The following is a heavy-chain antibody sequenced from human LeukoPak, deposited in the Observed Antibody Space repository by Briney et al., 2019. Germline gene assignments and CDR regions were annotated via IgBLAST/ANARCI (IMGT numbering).Heavy chain of an antibody. CDR2: IYYSGSI. Sequence: SDTLSLACAVSGYSISSSNWWGWIRQPPGKGLEWIGYIYYSGSIYYNPSLKSRVTMSVDTSKNQFSLKLSSVTAVDTAVYYCARILGHYDSSGYLDWYFDLWGRGTLVTVSS. CDR3: ARILGHYDSSGYLDWYFDL. D-gene: IGHD3-22*01. CDR1: GYSISSSNW. V-gene: IGHV4-28*05. J-gene: IGHJ2*01.